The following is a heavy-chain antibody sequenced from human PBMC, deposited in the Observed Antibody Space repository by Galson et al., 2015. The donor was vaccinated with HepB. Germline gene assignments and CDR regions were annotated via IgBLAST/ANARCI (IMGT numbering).Heavy chain of an antibody. CDR3: ARGTTHDYYYYYMDV. Sequence: SLRLSCAASGFTFSDYYMSWIRQAPGKGLEWVSYISSSGSTIYYADSVKGRFTISRDNAKNSLYLQMNSLRAEDTAVYYCARGTTHDYYYYYMDVWGKGTTVTVSS. J-gene: IGHJ6*03. CDR1: GFTFSDYY. CDR2: ISSSGSTI. D-gene: IGHD1-14*01. V-gene: IGHV3-11*01.